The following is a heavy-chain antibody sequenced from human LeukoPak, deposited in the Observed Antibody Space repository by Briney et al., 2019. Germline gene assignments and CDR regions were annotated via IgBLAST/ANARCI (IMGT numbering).Heavy chain of an antibody. J-gene: IGHJ4*02. Sequence: GGSLRLSCAASGFTFSSYAMSWVRQAPGKGLEWVSAISGSGGSTYYADSVKGRFTISRDNSKNTLYLQMNSLRAEDTAVYYCARDLTMIVVVIDASDFDYWGQGALVTVSS. CDR3: ARDLTMIVVVIDASDFDY. CDR2: ISGSGGST. V-gene: IGHV3-23*01. CDR1: GFTFSSYA. D-gene: IGHD3-22*01.